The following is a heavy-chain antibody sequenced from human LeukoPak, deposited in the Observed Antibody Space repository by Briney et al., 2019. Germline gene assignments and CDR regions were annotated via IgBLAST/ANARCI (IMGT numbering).Heavy chain of an antibody. CDR1: GYSFTSYW. CDR2: IYPGDSDT. D-gene: IGHD2-15*01. CDR3: ARAIRGYQPLLLFDY. Sequence: GESLKISCKGSGYSFTSYWIGWVRQMPGKGLEWMGIIYPGDSDTRYSPSFQGQVTVSADKSISTAYLQWSSLKASDTAMYYCARAIRGYQPLLLFDYWGQGTLVTVSS. J-gene: IGHJ4*02. V-gene: IGHV5-51*01.